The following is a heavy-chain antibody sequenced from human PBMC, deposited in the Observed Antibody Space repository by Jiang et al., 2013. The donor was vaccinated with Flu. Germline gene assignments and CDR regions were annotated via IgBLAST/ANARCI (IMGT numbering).Heavy chain of an antibody. CDR3: ARGFSYYGSGSYYGY. V-gene: IGHV1-69*05. J-gene: IGHJ4*02. CDR2: IIPIFGTA. Sequence: SGAEVKKPGSSVKVSCKASGGTFSSYAISWVRQAPGQGLEWMGGIIPIFGTANYAQKFQGRVTMTRNTSISTAYMELSSLRSEDTAVYYCARGFSYYGSGSYYGYWGQGTLVTVSS. D-gene: IGHD3-10*01. CDR1: GGTFSSYA.